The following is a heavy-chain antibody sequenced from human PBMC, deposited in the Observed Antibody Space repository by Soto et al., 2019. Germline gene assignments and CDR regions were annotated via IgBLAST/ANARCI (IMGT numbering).Heavy chain of an antibody. Sequence: GGSLRLSCAASGFTFSNYGMHWVRQAPGKGLEWVAVISYDGSNKYYADSVKGRFTISRDNSKNTLYLQMNSLRAEDTAVYYCVAEGNGMDVWGQGTTVTVSS. CDR1: GFTFSNYG. V-gene: IGHV3-30*03. J-gene: IGHJ6*02. CDR3: VAEGNGMDV. CDR2: ISYDGSNK.